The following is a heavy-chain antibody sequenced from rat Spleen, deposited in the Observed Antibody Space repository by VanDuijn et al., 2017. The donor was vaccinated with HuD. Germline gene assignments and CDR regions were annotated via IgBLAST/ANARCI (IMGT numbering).Heavy chain of an antibody. CDR2: IWSGGST. Sequence: QVQLKESGPGLVQPSQTLSLTCTVSGFSLTNYGINRVRQPPGKGLEWIGAIWSGGSTDYNSALKSRLSISRDTSKSQVLLKMNSLQTEDTAMYFCARNAKYYYDGSYYYVHFDYWGQGVMVTVSS. D-gene: IGHD1-12*02. CDR1: GFSLTNYG. V-gene: IGHV2-16*01. CDR3: ARNAKYYYDGSYYYVHFDY. J-gene: IGHJ2*01.